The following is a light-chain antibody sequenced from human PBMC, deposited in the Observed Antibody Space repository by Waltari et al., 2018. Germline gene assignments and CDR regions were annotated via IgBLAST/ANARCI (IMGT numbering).Light chain of an antibody. V-gene: IGKV1-33*01. Sequence: DIQMTQSPSSLSASVGDRVTLPCQASQDVSNYVNWYQQRPGKAPKLLIYDVSNLQAGVPSRFSGRGSGTQFTLTISTLQLDDIATYSCQQYYNLPPTFGQGTKLEIK. J-gene: IGKJ2*01. CDR1: QDVSNY. CDR2: DVS. CDR3: QQYYNLPPT.